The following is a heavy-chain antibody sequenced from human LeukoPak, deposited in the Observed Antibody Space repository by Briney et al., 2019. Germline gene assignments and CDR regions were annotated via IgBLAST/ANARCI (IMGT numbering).Heavy chain of an antibody. CDR2: INPNSGGT. J-gene: IGHJ4*02. Sequence: ASVKVSCKASGYTFTGYYMHWVRQAPGQGLEWMGWINPNSGGTNYAQKFQGRVTMTRDTSISTAYMELSRLRSDDTAVYYCARDPPNDPSYFDYWGQGTLATVSS. CDR3: ARDPPNDPSYFDY. CDR1: GYTFTGYY. D-gene: IGHD3-16*01. V-gene: IGHV1-2*02.